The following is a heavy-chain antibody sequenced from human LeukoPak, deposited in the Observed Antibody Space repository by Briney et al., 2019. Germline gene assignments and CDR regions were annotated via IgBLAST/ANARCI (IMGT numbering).Heavy chain of an antibody. CDR3: ARDGISDYDFYYSDY. V-gene: IGHV4-4*07. D-gene: IGHD5-12*01. Sequence: SETLSLTCTVSGGSISSYYWSWIRQPAGKGLEWIGRIHTSGNTNYNPSLKSRVTMSVDTSKNQFSLKLSSVTTADTAVYYCARDGISDYDFYYSDYWGQGTLVTVSS. J-gene: IGHJ4*02. CDR2: IHTSGNT. CDR1: GGSISSYY.